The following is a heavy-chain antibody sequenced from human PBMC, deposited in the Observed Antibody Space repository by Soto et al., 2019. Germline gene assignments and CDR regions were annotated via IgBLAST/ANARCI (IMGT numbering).Heavy chain of an antibody. D-gene: IGHD6-13*01. Sequence: SVKVSCKASEGTFNSYAIAWVRQAPGQGLEWMGGIVPYYNTLNYAQKFQDRVTITADDSTNAVYMELSSLRSDDTAVYFCASGASRWYPYFFDSWAQGTLVTVSS. J-gene: IGHJ4*02. CDR2: IVPYYNTL. V-gene: IGHV1-69*13. CDR3: ASGASRWYPYFFDS. CDR1: EGTFNSYA.